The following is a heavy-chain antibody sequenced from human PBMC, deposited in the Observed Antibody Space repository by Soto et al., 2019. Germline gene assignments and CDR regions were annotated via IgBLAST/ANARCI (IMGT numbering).Heavy chain of an antibody. J-gene: IGHJ2*01. Sequence: EMQLLESGGGLAQPGGSLRLSCAASGFTFSNHGMTWVRQAPGKGLEWVSSVSADGYTTYYPDSVRGRLTISRDNSGDTVYVRMNNLRAEDTALYYCAREASVPSFGEFWFFDLWGRGTQVTVSS. V-gene: IGHV3-23*01. CDR2: VSADGYTT. CDR1: GFTFSNHG. CDR3: AREASVPSFGEFWFFDL. D-gene: IGHD3-10*01.